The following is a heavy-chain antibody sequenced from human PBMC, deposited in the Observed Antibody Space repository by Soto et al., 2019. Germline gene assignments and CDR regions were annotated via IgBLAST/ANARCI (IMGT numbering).Heavy chain of an antibody. CDR1: GGTFSSYA. V-gene: IGHV1-69*06. CDR2: IIPIFDTA. Sequence: ASVKVSCTASGGTFSSYAISWVRQAPGQGLEWMGGIIPIFDTANYAQKFQGRVTITADTSKNQFSLQLNSVTPEDTAVYYCATGMLIRGHHYMDAWGQGTSVTVSS. D-gene: IGHD3-10*01. CDR3: ATGMLIRGHHYMDA. J-gene: IGHJ6*03.